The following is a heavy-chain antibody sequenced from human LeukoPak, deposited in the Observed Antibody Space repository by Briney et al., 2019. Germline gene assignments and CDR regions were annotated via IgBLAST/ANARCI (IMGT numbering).Heavy chain of an antibody. CDR2: INHSGST. Sequence: SETLSLTCAVYGGSFSGYYWSWIRQPPGKGLEWIGEINHSGSTNYNPSLKSRVTISVDTSKNQFSLKLSSVTAADTAVYYCARQCITMVRGVTFFDYWGQGTLVTVSS. J-gene: IGHJ4*02. V-gene: IGHV4-34*01. CDR1: GGSFSGYY. D-gene: IGHD3-10*01. CDR3: ARQCITMVRGVTFFDY.